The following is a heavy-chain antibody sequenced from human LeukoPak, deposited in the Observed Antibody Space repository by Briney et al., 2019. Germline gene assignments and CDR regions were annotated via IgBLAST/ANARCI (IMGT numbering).Heavy chain of an antibody. CDR2: INHSGST. D-gene: IGHD6-19*01. J-gene: IGHJ6*02. CDR3: ARAAIAVAGYGMDV. CDR1: GGSVSSDY. V-gene: IGHV4-34*01. Sequence: SETLSLTCTVSGGSVSSDYWSWIRQPPGKGLEWIGEINHSGSTNYNPSLKSRVIISVDTSKNQFSLKLSSVTAADTAVYYCARAAIAVAGYGMDVWGQGTTVTVSS.